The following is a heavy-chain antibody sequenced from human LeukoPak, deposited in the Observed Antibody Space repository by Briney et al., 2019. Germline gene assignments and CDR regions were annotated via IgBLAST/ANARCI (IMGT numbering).Heavy chain of an antibody. CDR3: TRVTRYKAFDI. J-gene: IGHJ3*02. CDR2: IRSKAYGGTT. V-gene: IGHV3-49*03. D-gene: IGHD3-10*01. Sequence: GGSLRLSCTASGFTFGDYAMSWFRQAPGKGLEWVGFIRSKAYGGTTEYAASVKGRFTISRDDSKSIAYLQMNSLKTEDTAVYYCTRVTRYKAFDIWGQGSMVTVSS. CDR1: GFTFGDYA.